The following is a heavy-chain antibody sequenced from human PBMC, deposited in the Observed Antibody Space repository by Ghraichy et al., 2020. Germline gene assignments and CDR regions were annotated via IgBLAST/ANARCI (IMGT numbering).Heavy chain of an antibody. CDR2: INWNGGTI. V-gene: IGHV3-9*01. J-gene: IGHJ4*02. CDR3: AKVTNWSFDS. CDR1: GFTFDDYA. Sequence: GGSLRLSCAASGFTFDDYAMHWVRQAPGKGLEWVSGINWNGGTIGYADSVKGRFTISRDNAKNSLYLQMNSLRTEDTALYYCAKVTNWSFDSWGQGTLVTVSS. D-gene: IGHD1-1*01.